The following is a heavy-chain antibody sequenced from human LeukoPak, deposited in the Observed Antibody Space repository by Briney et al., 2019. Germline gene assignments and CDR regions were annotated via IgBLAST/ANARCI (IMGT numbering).Heavy chain of an antibody. Sequence: SETLSLTCAVSGGSISSGGYSWSWIRQPPGEGLEWIGYIYHSGSTYYNPSLKSRVTISVDRSKNQFSLKLSSVTAADTAVYYCARGRPYGGRYRWDYFDYWGQGTLVTVSS. CDR1: GGSISSGGYS. D-gene: IGHD6-19*01. CDR2: IYHSGST. J-gene: IGHJ4*02. CDR3: ARGRPYGGRYRWDYFDY. V-gene: IGHV4-30-2*01.